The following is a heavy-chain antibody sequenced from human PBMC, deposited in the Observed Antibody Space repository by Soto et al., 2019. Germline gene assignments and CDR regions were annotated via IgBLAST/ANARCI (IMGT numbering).Heavy chain of an antibody. D-gene: IGHD2-21*02. CDR3: AGSREGDDPYYSYGMGV. Sequence: QVQLVQSGAEVKKPGSSVKVSCKASGGTFSSYAISWVRQAPGQGLEWMGGIIPIFGTANYAQKFQGRVTITSDESMSAADSEGRSLRYKNTPGYECAGSREGDDPYYSYGMGVWGQGTPVNASS. CDR1: GGTFSSYA. CDR2: IIPIFGTA. V-gene: IGHV1-69*01. J-gene: IGHJ6*02.